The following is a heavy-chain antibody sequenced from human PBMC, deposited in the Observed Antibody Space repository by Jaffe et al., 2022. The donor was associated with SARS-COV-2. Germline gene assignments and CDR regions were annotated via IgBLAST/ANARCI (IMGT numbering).Heavy chain of an antibody. CDR3: ARAWGDDILTGYYDPDAFDI. V-gene: IGHV3-53*04. Sequence: EVQLVESGGGLVQPGGSLRLSCAASGFTVSSNYMSWVRQAPGKGLEWVSVIYSGGSTYYADSVKGRFTISRHNSKNTLYLQMNSLRAEDTAVYYCARAWGDDILTGYYDPDAFDIWGQGTMVTVSS. CDR1: GFTVSSNY. CDR2: IYSGGST. D-gene: IGHD3-9*01. J-gene: IGHJ3*02.